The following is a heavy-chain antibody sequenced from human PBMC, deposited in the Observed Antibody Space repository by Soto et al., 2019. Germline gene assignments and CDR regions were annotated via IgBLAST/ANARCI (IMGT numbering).Heavy chain of an antibody. D-gene: IGHD4-17*01. CDR2: IQHGGST. CDR1: GGSISSGGYS. V-gene: IGHV4-30-2*01. J-gene: IGHJ6*02. CDR3: ARAHYGDYGYGMDV. Sequence: SETLSLTCAVSGGSISSGGYSWSWIRQPPGKGLEWIGYIQHGGSTYYNPSLKSRVTISVDRSKNQFSLKLTPVTAADTAVYYCARAHYGDYGYGMDVWGQGTTVTVSS.